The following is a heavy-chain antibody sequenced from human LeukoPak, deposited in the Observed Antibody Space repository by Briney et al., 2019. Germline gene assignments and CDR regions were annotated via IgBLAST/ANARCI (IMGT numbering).Heavy chain of an antibody. J-gene: IGHJ4*02. V-gene: IGHV3-30*03. CDR2: ISYDGSNK. CDR3: ARGDDTAMVPLDY. Sequence: GGSLRLSCAASGFTFSSYGMHWVRQAPGKGLEWVAVISYDGSNKYYADSVKGRFTISRDNAKNSLHLQMNSLRAEDTAVYYCARGDDTAMVPLDYWGQGTLVTVSS. CDR1: GFTFSSYG. D-gene: IGHD5-18*01.